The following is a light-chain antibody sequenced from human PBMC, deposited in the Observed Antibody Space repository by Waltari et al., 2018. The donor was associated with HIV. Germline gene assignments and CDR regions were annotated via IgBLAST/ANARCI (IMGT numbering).Light chain of an antibody. Sequence: EIVLTQSPATPSLSPGERATLSCRASQSVSSYLAWYQQKPGQAPRLLIYAASKRATGIPARFSGSGSGTDFTLTISSLEPEDFAVYYCQQRTNWPPSITFGQGTRLEIK. CDR2: AAS. CDR1: QSVSSY. V-gene: IGKV3-11*01. J-gene: IGKJ5*01. CDR3: QQRTNWPPSIT.